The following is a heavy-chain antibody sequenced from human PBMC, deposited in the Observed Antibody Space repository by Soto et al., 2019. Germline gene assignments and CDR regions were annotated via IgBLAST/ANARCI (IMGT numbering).Heavy chain of an antibody. J-gene: IGHJ5*02. D-gene: IGHD4-17*01. CDR3: ARQSVRSTLYGNGSAP. V-gene: IGHV4-39*01. CDR2: IHHSGSS. Sequence: QLQLQESGPGLVKPSETVTLTCSVSGGSITSNGFFWGWVRQPPGKGLEWIGTIHHSGSSYYSPPLGNRVTISVDTSTNQASLTLKSVPVADTAVYFCARQSVRSTLYGNGSAPWAQGGLSPSPQ. CDR1: GGSITSNGFF.